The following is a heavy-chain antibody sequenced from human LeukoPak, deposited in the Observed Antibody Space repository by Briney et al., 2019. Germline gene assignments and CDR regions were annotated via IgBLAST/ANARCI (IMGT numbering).Heavy chain of an antibody. V-gene: IGHV4-59*01. CDR1: GDSSSSYY. D-gene: IGHD1-7*01. CDR2: IYYSGSA. J-gene: IGHJ3*02. CDR3: ARVNYAVAFDI. Sequence: PETLSLTCTVSGDSSSSYYWSWIRQPPGKGLEWIGYIYYSGSATYNPSLKSRVTISLDTSKNQFSLKLSSVTTADTALYYCARVNYAVAFDIWGQGTMVTVSS.